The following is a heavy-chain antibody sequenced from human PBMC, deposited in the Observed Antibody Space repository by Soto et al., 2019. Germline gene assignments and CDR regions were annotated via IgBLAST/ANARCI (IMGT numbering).Heavy chain of an antibody. CDR2: IYYSGST. CDR1: GGSISSSSYY. Sequence: SETRSLTCTVSGGSISSSSYYWGWIRQPPGKGLEWIGSIYYSGSTYYNPSLKSRVTISVDTSNNQFSLKLSSVSAADTAVYYCARGPSGDKVDYWGQGTLVTVSS. CDR3: ARGPSGDKVDY. D-gene: IGHD7-27*01. V-gene: IGHV4-39*07. J-gene: IGHJ4*02.